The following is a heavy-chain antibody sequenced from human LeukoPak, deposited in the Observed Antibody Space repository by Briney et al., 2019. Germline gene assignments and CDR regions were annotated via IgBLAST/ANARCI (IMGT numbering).Heavy chain of an antibody. CDR3: AKAVRSMVTGGGYFDS. J-gene: IGHJ4*02. V-gene: IGHV3-23*01. D-gene: IGHD3-10*01. CDR1: GFAFSNYA. CDR2: LSGGGDSR. Sequence: GGSLRLSCAASGFAFSNYAMSWVRQAPGKGLEWVSSLSGGGDSRYYADSVMGRFTISRDNSKNTMYLQMNSLRAEDTAVYYCAKAVRSMVTGGGYFDSWGQGTLVTVSS.